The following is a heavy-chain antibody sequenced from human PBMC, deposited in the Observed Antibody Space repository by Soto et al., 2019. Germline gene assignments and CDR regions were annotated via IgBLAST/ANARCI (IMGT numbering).Heavy chain of an antibody. CDR2: IIPIFGTA. CDR3: ARPPGYISDWYYFDL. V-gene: IGHV1-69*06. J-gene: IGHJ4*02. Sequence: QVELVQSGAEVKKPGSSVKVSCQASEDTFRNYAISWVRQAPGQGLEWMGGIIPIFGTANYAQKFEGRVTMTWDTSLNTAYMELSSLKSDDTAVYYCARPPGYISDWYYFDLWGQGTRVTVSS. CDR1: EDTFRNYA. D-gene: IGHD3-9*01.